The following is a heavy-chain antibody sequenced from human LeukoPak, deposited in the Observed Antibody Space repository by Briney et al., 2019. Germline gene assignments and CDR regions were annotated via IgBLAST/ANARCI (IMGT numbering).Heavy chain of an antibody. D-gene: IGHD3-3*01. CDR3: ARVPSTYYDFWSGSDYFDY. CDR2: IYHSGST. Sequence: SETLSLTCAVSGGSISSSNWWSWVRQPPGKGLEWIGEIYHSGSTNYNPSLKSRVTISVDKSKNQFSLKLSSVTAADTAVYHCARVPSTYYDFWSGSDYFDYWGQGTLITVS. CDR1: GGSISSSNW. J-gene: IGHJ4*02. V-gene: IGHV4-4*02.